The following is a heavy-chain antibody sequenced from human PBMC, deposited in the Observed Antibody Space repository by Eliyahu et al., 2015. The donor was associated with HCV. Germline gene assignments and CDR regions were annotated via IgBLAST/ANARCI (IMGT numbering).Heavy chain of an antibody. V-gene: IGHV1-69*01. Sequence: QVQLVQSGAEVKKPGSSVKVSCKAXXGTFSSYAIXXVRQAPGXXLEWMGGIIPIFGTANYAQKFQGRVTITADESTSTAYMELSSLRSEDTAVYYCAGRYCSGGSCYRSAFDIWGQGTMVTVSS. CDR2: IIPIFGTA. CDR3: AGRYCSGGSCYRSAFDI. CDR1: XGTFSSYA. D-gene: IGHD2-15*01. J-gene: IGHJ3*02.